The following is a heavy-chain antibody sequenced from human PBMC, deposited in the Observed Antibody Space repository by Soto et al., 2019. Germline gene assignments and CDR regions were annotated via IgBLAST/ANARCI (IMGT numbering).Heavy chain of an antibody. CDR3: AHRLRWLANFDY. CDR1: LFSLTTSGVG. J-gene: IGHJ4*02. CDR2: IYWNDEK. V-gene: IGHV2-5*01. D-gene: IGHD6-19*01. Sequence: FGPTLVSTTQTLTLTCTFSLFSLTTSGVGVGWIRQPPGKALEWLALIYWNDEKRYSPSLKSRLTITKDTSRNQVVLTMTNMDPVDTATYYCAHRLRWLANFDYWGQGTLVTVSS.